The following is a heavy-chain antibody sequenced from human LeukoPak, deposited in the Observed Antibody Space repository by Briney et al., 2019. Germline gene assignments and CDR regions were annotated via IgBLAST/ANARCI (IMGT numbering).Heavy chain of an antibody. CDR2: ISKSGSTI. Sequence: GGSLRLSCAASGFPFSDFYMSWIRQAPGKGLEWVSYISKSGSTINYADSVKGRFTISRDNSKNTLYLQMNSLRAEDTAVYYCAKRGGSFIGYFDYWGQGALVTVSS. D-gene: IGHD1-26*01. CDR1: GFPFSDFY. V-gene: IGHV3-11*04. CDR3: AKRGGSFIGYFDY. J-gene: IGHJ4*02.